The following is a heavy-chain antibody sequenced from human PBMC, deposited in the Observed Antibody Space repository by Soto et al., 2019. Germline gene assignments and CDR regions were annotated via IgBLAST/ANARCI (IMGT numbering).Heavy chain of an antibody. V-gene: IGHV4-61*01. D-gene: IGHD1-26*01. CDR2: ISYSGST. Sequence: QVQLQESGPGLVKPSETLSLTCTVSGASVSSGNYYWSWIRQPPGKGLECIGYISYSGSTNYNPPLESRVTISIDTSKNQFSLKLSSVTAADTAVYYRARGSGSYYASWGQGTLVTVAS. J-gene: IGHJ4*02. CDR3: ARGSGSYYAS. CDR1: GASVSSGNYY.